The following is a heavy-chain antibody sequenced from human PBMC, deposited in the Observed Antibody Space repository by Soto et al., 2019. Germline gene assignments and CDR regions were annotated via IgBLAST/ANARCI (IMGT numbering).Heavy chain of an antibody. CDR1: GYSFTNYG. CDR2: ISPYSGDT. Sequence: ASVKVSCKASGYSFTNYGITWVRQAPGQGFEWMGRISPYSGDTNYAQKLQGRVTMTTDTSTSTVYMELSSLRSEDTAVYYCARDRVRVGAMDYYYCMDVWGQGTTVTVSS. D-gene: IGHD1-26*01. J-gene: IGHJ6*02. CDR3: ARDRVRVGAMDYYYCMDV. V-gene: IGHV1-18*01.